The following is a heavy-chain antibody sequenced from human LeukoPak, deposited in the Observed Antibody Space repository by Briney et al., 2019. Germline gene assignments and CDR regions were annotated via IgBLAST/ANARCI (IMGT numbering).Heavy chain of an antibody. D-gene: IGHD3-10*01. CDR1: GFTFSSYG. J-gene: IGHJ6*03. CDR3: AKDGPMVRGVITRYMDV. CDR2: IRYDGSNK. V-gene: IGHV3-30*02. Sequence: GGSLRLSCAASGFTFSSYGMHWVRQAPGKGLEWVAFIRYDGSNKYYADSVKGRFTISRDNSKNTLYLQMNSLRAEDTAVYYCAKDGPMVRGVITRYMDVWGKGTTVTISS.